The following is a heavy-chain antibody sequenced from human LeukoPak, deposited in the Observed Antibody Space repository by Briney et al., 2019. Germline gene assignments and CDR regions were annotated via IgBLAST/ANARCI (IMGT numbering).Heavy chain of an antibody. J-gene: IGHJ5*02. CDR2: ISAYNGNT. CDR1: GYTFTSYG. D-gene: IGHD3-10*01. Sequence: ASVKVSCKASGYTFTSYGISWVRQAPGQGLEWMGRISAYNGNTNYAQKLQGRVTMTTDTSTSTAYMELRSLRSDDTAVYYCARGGTWFGELTVFSPWGQGTLVTVSS. CDR3: ARGGTWFGELTVFSP. V-gene: IGHV1-18*01.